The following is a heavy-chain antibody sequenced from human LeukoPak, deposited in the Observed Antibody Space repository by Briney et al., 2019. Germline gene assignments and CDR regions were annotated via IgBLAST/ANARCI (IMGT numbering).Heavy chain of an antibody. V-gene: IGHV3-13*01. CDR1: GFTFSSYD. D-gene: IGHD6-19*01. Sequence: GGSLRLSCAASGFTFSSYDMHWVRQATGKGLEWVSAIGTAGDTYYPGSVKGRFTISRENAKNSSYLQMNSLRAGDTAVYYCARGIAVDYYYGMDVWGQGTTVTVSS. CDR3: ARGIAVDYYYGMDV. CDR2: IGTAGDT. J-gene: IGHJ6*02.